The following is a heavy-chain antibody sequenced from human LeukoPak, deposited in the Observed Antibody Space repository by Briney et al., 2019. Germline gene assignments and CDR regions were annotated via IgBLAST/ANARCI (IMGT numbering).Heavy chain of an antibody. CDR2: ISSEGKDR. CDR3: ARQASALQYYYNYMDV. V-gene: IGHV3-30*01. D-gene: IGHD6-19*01. CDR1: GFTFSNSA. Sequence: GGSLRLSCAASGFTFSNSAIHWVRQAPGKGLEWVSFISSEGKDRNYVESVKGRFSISRDNSKNTMNLQMNSLRPEDTAVYYCARQASALQYYYNYMDVWGKGTTVIVSS. J-gene: IGHJ6*03.